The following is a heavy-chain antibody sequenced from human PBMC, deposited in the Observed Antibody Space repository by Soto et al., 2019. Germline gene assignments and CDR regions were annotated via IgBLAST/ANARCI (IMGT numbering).Heavy chain of an antibody. J-gene: IGHJ6*02. CDR2: IYYSGST. V-gene: IGHV4-30-4*01. CDR1: GGSSSSGDYY. Sequence: PSETLSLTCTVAGGSSSSGDYYWSWIRQPPGKGLEWIGYIYYSGSTYYNPSLKSRVTISVDTSKNQFSLKLSSVTAADTAVYYCAREGTKHYYYGMDVWGQGTTVTVSS. CDR3: AREGTKHYYYGMDV. D-gene: IGHD2-8*01.